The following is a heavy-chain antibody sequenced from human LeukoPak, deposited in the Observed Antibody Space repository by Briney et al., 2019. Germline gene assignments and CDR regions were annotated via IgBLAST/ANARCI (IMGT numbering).Heavy chain of an antibody. J-gene: IGHJ6*03. CDR2: ISYDGSNK. CDR1: GFTFSSYG. D-gene: IGHD5-18*01. V-gene: IGHV3-30*18. Sequence: GGSLRLSCAASGFTFSSYGMHWVRQAPGKGLEWVAVISYDGSNKYYADSVKGRFTISRDNSKNTLYLQMNSLRAEDTAVYYCAKADSYGFYYMDVWGKGTTVTVSS. CDR3: AKADSYGFYYMDV.